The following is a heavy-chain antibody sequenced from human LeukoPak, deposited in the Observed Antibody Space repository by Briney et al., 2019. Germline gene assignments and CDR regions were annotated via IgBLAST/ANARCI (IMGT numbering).Heavy chain of an antibody. CDR2: INHSGST. J-gene: IGHJ4*02. CDR3: ARVEASGSYGYYFDY. Sequence: NPSETLSLTCAVYGGSFSGYYWSWIRQPPGKGLEWIGEINHSGSTNYNPSLKSRVTISVDTSKNQFSLKLSSVTAADTAVYYCARVEASGSYGYYFDYWGQGTLVTVSS. D-gene: IGHD5-18*01. V-gene: IGHV4-34*01. CDR1: GGSFSGYY.